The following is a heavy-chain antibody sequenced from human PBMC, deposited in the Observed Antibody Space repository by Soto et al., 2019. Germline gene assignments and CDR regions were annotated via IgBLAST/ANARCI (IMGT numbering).Heavy chain of an antibody. CDR1: GGSIRSYS. V-gene: IGHV4-59*01. Sequence: SETLSLTCTVSGGSIRSYSWSWIRRPPGKGLEWIGYIYYSGSTNYNPSLKSRVTISVDTSKNQFSLKLSSVTAADTAVYYCARGGSHCDWLLYMSFGSDWFDPWGQGTLVTVS. CDR2: IYYSGST. D-gene: IGHD3-9*01. J-gene: IGHJ5*02. CDR3: ARGGSHCDWLLYMSFGSDWFDP.